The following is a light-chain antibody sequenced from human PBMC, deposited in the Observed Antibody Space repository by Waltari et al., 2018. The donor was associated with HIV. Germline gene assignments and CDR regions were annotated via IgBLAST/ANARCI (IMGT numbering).Light chain of an antibody. J-gene: IGLJ2*01. CDR3: SAWDRSLSAVV. V-gene: IGLV10-54*04. CDR2: RDN. Sequence: QAGLTQPPSVSKGLRQTATLTCTGNSDNVGNQGATWLQQHQGHPPKRLFYRDNKRPSGISERFSASRSGNTASLTITGLQPEDEADYICSAWDRSLSAVVFGGGTTLIVL. CDR1: SDNVGNQG.